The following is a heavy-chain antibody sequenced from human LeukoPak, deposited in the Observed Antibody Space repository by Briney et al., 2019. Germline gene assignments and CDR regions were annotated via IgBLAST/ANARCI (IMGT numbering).Heavy chain of an antibody. CDR2: IYHSGST. V-gene: IGHV4-30-2*01. CDR3: ARNYDFWSGYNWFDP. CDR1: GGSISSGGYH. D-gene: IGHD3-3*01. Sequence: SETLSLTCTVSGGSISSGGYHWSWIRQPPGKGLEWIGYIYHSGSTYYNPSLKSRVTISVDRSKNQFSLKLSSVTAADTAVYYCARNYDFWSGYNWFDPWGQGTLVTVSS. J-gene: IGHJ5*02.